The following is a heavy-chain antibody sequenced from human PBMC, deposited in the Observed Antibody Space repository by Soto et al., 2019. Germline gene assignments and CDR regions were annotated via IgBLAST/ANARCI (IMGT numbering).Heavy chain of an antibody. V-gene: IGHV4-31*11. CDR2: IYFSGTT. Sequence: QVQLQESGPGLVKPSQTLSLTCAVSGASIKTGGYYWTWIRQHPTKGLEWIGYIYFSGTTWYNPSLKSRVVMSVDLSQNQFSLTLTSVRAADKGVYCCGANRGFDFYYFDSWGQGTPVTVSS. D-gene: IGHD5-12*01. CDR1: GASIKTGGYY. J-gene: IGHJ4*02. CDR3: GANRGFDFYYFDS.